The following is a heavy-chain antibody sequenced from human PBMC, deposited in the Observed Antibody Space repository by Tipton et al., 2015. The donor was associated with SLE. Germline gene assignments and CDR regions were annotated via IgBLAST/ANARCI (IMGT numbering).Heavy chain of an antibody. Sequence: TLSLTCAVYGGSFSSYYWSWIRQPPGKGLEWIGEINQGGSTNFNPSLKSRVTISVDTSKNQFSLKLSAVAAADTAVYFCGRRRYCSDGRCRYFDLWGRGTLVSVSS. CDR3: GRRRYCSDGRCRYFDL. J-gene: IGHJ2*01. CDR1: GGSFSSYY. V-gene: IGHV4-34*01. CDR2: INQGGST. D-gene: IGHD2-15*01.